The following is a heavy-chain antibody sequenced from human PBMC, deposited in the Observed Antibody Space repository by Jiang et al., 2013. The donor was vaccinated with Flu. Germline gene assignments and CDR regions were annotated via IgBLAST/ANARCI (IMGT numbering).Heavy chain of an antibody. CDR1: GYTFTSYG. Sequence: GAEVKKPGASVKVSCKASGYTFTSYGISWVRQAPGQGLEWMGWISAYNGNTNYAQKLQGRVTMTTDTSTSTAYMELRSLRSDDTAVYYCARESATLPGYGSGWYFITPGGSYYYGMDVWG. CDR2: ISAYNGNT. D-gene: IGHD6-19*01. CDR3: ARESATLPGYGSGWYFITPGGSYYYGMDV. V-gene: IGHV1-18*01. J-gene: IGHJ6*02.